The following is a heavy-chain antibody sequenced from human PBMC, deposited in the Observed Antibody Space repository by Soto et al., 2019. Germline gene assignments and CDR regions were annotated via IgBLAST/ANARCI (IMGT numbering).Heavy chain of an antibody. V-gene: IGHV3-74*01. D-gene: IGHD5-12*01. CDR3: ARGIQWRYGMDV. CDR1: GFTFNSHW. J-gene: IGHJ6*02. Sequence: EVQLVESGGGLVQPGGSVRLSCAAAGFTFNSHWIHWVRQAPGKGLVWVSRINGDGSSTFYADSVKGRFTISRDNAKNTLYLQMNSLRAEDTAVYYCARGIQWRYGMDVWGQWTTVTVSS. CDR2: INGDGSST.